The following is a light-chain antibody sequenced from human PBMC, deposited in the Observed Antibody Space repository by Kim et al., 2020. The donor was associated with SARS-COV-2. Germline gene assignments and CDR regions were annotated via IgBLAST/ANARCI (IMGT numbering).Light chain of an antibody. CDR3: EQSYSSPWT. CDR1: QSIRNY. J-gene: IGKJ1*01. Sequence: DIQMTQSPSPLSASVGDRVAITCRASQSIRNYLNWYQQSPGRAPKLLIFHASNLQIGVPSRFSGSGSGTDFTLTISNLQPEDFATYCCEQSYSSPWTFGQGTKVDIK. CDR2: HAS. V-gene: IGKV1-39*01.